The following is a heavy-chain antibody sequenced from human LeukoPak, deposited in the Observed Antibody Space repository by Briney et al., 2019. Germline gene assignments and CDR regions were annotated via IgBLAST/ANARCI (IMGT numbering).Heavy chain of an antibody. D-gene: IGHD4/OR15-4a*01. CDR3: ATDKGARDY. CDR2: IKSKSDGGTT. J-gene: IGHJ4*02. V-gene: IGHV3-15*01. CDR1: GFTFSNAW. Sequence: GGSLRLSCVASGFTFSNAWMSWVRQAPGKGLEWVGRIKSKSDGGTTDYAAPVKGRVAISRDDSKNTLYLQMNSLKTEDTAVYYCATDKGARDYWGQGTLVTVSS.